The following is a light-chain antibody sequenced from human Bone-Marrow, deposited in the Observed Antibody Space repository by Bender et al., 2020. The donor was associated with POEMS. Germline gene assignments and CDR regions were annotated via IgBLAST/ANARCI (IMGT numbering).Light chain of an antibody. V-gene: IGLV7-46*01. CDR2: DTT. CDR1: TGAVTSGHY. CDR3: LLSYSDLWLWV. Sequence: QAVVTQESSLTVSPGGTVTLTCDSSTGAVTSGHYPYWFQQKPGQAPRTLIYDTTNKDPWTPARFSGSLLGGKAALTLSGAQPEDEAEYYCLLSYSDLWLWVFGGGTKLTVL. J-gene: IGLJ3*02.